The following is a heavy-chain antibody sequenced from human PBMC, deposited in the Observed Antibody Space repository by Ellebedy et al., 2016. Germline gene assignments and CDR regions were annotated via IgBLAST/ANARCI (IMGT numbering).Heavy chain of an antibody. D-gene: IGHD3-16*01. J-gene: IGHJ3*01. CDR3: TRGGLDNSFDV. Sequence: GESLKISXAVPGFTFTSYSMKWVRQTPGKGLEWVSYISPTSGSTIYYADSVKGRFTISRDNAKNSVYLQMNSLRDEDTAVYYCTRGGLDNSFDVWGQGTMVTVSS. V-gene: IGHV3-48*02. CDR2: ISPTSGSTI. CDR1: GFTFTSYS.